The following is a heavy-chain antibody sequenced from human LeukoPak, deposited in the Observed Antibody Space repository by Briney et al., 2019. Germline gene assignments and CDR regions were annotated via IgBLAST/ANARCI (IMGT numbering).Heavy chain of an antibody. J-gene: IGHJ3*02. CDR1: GFTFSSFS. Sequence: PGGSLRLSCAASGFTFSSFSMSWVRQAPGKGLEWVSAIYSGGTTDSVDSVKGRFTISRDDSKNTLYLQMNSLRAEDTAVYYCARASRQFQDAFDIWGQGTMVTVSS. V-gene: IGHV3-66*01. D-gene: IGHD5-24*01. CDR2: IYSGGTT. CDR3: ARASRQFQDAFDI.